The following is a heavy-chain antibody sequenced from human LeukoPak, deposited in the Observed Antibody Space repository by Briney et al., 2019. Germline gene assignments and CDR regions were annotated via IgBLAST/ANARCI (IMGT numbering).Heavy chain of an antibody. CDR2: SNRRGSTT. D-gene: IGHD2-21*01. J-gene: IGHJ4*02. Sequence: GGSLRLSCVASGFTFSTYELDWVRQAPGKGLEWVSHSNRRGSTTYYADSVKGRFTISRDNSKNTLYLQMNSLRVEDTAVYYCAKDRALVRSAYFDYWGQGTLVIVSS. CDR3: AKDRALVRSAYFDY. V-gene: IGHV3-23*01. CDR1: GFTFSTYE.